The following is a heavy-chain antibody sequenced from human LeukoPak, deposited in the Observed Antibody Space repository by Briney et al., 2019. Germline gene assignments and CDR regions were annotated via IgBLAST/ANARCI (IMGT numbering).Heavy chain of an antibody. D-gene: IGHD2-15*01. CDR2: ISAYNGDT. CDR1: GYTFTSYG. V-gene: IGHV1-18*01. J-gene: IGHJ6*03. Sequence: ASVKVSCKASGYTFTSYGITCVRQAPGQGLEWMGWISAYNGDTNYAQKLQGRVTMTTDTSTSTAYMELRSLRSDDTAVYYCARDRGVDYCSGGSCSHYYYYMDVWGKGTTVTISS. CDR3: ARDRGVDYCSGGSCSHYYYYMDV.